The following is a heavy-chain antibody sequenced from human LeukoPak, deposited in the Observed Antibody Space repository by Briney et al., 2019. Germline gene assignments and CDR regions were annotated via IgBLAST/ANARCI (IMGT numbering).Heavy chain of an antibody. CDR1: GYTFTTYY. V-gene: IGHV1-46*01. CDR2: INPSGGST. D-gene: IGHD1-1*01. Sequence: ASVKVSCKASGYTFTTYYMHWGATGPGQGLEWMGIINPSGGSTTYAQKFQGRVTMTRDTSTSTVYMELSSLRSEDTAVYHCARGASGTNFDYWGQGTLVTVSS. J-gene: IGHJ4*02. CDR3: ARGASGTNFDY.